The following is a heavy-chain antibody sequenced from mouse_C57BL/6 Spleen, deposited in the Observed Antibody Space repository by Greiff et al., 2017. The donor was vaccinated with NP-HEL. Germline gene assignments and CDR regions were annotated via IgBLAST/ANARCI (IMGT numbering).Heavy chain of an antibody. Sequence: VKLVESGPGLVAPSQSLSITCTVSGFSLTSYGVDWVRQSPGKGLEWLGVIWGVGSTNYNSALKSRLSISKDNSKSQVLLKMNSLQTEDKAMYYCARRKNWEGAMDYWGQGTSVTVSS. J-gene: IGHJ4*01. V-gene: IGHV2-6*01. CDR1: GFSLTSYG. D-gene: IGHD4-1*01. CDR3: ARRKNWEGAMDY. CDR2: IWGVGST.